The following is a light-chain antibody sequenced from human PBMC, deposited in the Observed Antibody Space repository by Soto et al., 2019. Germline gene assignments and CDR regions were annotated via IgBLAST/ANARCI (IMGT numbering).Light chain of an antibody. CDR3: CSYAGTYAFYV. CDR1: SSDVGGYYY. Sequence: HSALTQPRSVSGSPGQSVTISCTGTSSDVGGYYYVSWYQQHPGKAPKLMIYDVNKRPSGVPDRFSASKSGITASLTISGLQAEDEADYYCCSYAGTYAFYVFGTGTKVTVL. V-gene: IGLV2-11*01. CDR2: DVN. J-gene: IGLJ1*01.